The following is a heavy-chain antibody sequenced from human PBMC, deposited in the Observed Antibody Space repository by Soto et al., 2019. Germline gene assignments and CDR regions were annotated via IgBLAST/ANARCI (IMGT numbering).Heavy chain of an antibody. D-gene: IGHD4-17*01. V-gene: IGHV4-30-4*02. CDR3: ARGRHYGDKRDYYYGMDV. J-gene: IGHJ6*02. Sequence: PSETLSLTCSVFGGSISSGDYYWSWIRQPPGKGLEWIGYMFYVGATYYNPSLKSRVTISVDTSKNQFSLKLSSVTAADTAVYYCARGRHYGDKRDYYYGMDVWGQGTTVTVSS. CDR2: MFYVGAT. CDR1: GGSISSGDYY.